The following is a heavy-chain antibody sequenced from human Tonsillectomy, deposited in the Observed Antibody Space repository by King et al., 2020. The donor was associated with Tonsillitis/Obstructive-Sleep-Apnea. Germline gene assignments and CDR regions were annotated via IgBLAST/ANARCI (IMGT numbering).Heavy chain of an antibody. CDR2: INHSGST. J-gene: IGHJ6*04. CDR1: GGSFSVYY. Sequence: VQLQQWGAGLLKPSETLSLTCSVYGGSFSVYYLSWIRQPPGKGLEWIGEINHSGSTNYNPSLKSRVTISLDASKNQFSLNLSSVTAADTAVYYCARAVDVWGDGTTVTVSS. CDR3: ARAVDV. V-gene: IGHV4-34*01.